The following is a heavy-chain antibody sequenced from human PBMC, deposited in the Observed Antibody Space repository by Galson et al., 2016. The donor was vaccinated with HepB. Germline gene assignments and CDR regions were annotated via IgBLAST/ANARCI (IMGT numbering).Heavy chain of an antibody. J-gene: IGHJ4*02. V-gene: IGHV3-13*01. Sequence: SLRLSCAASGFTFSTHDMHWVRQAPGKGLEWVSHIGIAGDTYYLGSVKGRFTISRENAKNSLYLQMNSLRVEDTAVYYCAGGTYSDLDYWGQGTLVTVPS. D-gene: IGHD1-26*01. CDR3: AGGTYSDLDY. CDR2: IGIAGDT. CDR1: GFTFSTHD.